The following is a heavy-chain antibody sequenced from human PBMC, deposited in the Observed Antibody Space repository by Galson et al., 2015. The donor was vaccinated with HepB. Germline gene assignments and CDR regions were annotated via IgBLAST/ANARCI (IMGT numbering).Heavy chain of an antibody. Sequence: SVKVSCKASGGTFSTYAVNWVRQAPEQGLEWMGGIIPIFGTAKYAQKFQGRITITADESTSTAYMELRSLRSEDTAVYYCARDLGSGNYYYYYWGQGTLVTVSS. J-gene: IGHJ4*02. CDR2: IIPIFGTA. D-gene: IGHD3-10*01. V-gene: IGHV1-69*13. CDR1: GGTFSTYA. CDR3: ARDLGSGNYYYYY.